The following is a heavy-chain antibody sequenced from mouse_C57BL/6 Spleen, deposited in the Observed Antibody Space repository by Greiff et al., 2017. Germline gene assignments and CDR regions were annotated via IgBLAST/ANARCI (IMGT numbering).Heavy chain of an antibody. J-gene: IGHJ4*01. V-gene: IGHV5-16*01. CDR2: INYDGSST. D-gene: IGHD2-1*01. CDR3: AREFGNYDYYAMDY. CDR1: GFTFSDYY. Sequence: EVQVVESEGGLVQPGSSMKLSCTASGFTFSDYYMAWVRQVPEKGLEWVANINYDGSSTYYLDSLKSRFIISRDNAKNILYLQMSSLKSEDTATYYCAREFGNYDYYAMDYWGQGTSVTVSS.